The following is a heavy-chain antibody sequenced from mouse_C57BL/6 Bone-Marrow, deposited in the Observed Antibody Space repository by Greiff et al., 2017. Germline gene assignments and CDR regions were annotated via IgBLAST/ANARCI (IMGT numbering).Heavy chain of an antibody. D-gene: IGHD3-1*01. Sequence: VQLQQSGTVLARPGASVKMSCKTSGYTFTSYWMHWVKQRPGQGLEWIGAIYPGNSNTCYNEKFKGKATLTADTSASTAYMELSSLTNEDSAVYCCTWSGGGLHYFDYWGKGTTVTVSS. CDR1: GYTFTSYW. V-gene: IGHV1-5*01. CDR2: IYPGNSNT. J-gene: IGHJ2*01. CDR3: TWSGGGLHYFDY.